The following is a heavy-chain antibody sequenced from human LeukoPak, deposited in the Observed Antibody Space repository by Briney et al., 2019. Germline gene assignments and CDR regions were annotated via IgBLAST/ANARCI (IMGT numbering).Heavy chain of an antibody. D-gene: IGHD3-16*01. CDR3: VRVGLWETVQHDAFDI. J-gene: IGHJ3*02. V-gene: IGHV1-46*01. CDR1: GYTFTSYY. CDR2: INPSGGST. Sequence: ASVKVSCKASGYTFTSYYMHWVRQAPGQGLDWMGIINPSGGSTSYAQKFQGRVTMTRDMSTSTVYMELSSLRSEDTAVYYCVRVGLWETVQHDAFDIWGQGTMVTVSS.